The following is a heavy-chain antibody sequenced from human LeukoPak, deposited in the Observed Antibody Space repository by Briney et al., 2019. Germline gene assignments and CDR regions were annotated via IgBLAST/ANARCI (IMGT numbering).Heavy chain of an antibody. CDR1: GGTFSSYA. CDR3: APMRDYYDSSGSNFDY. Sequence: ASVKVSCKASGGTFSSYAISWVRQAPGQGLEWMGGIIPIFGTANYAQKFQGRVTTTADESTSTAYMELSSLRSEDTAVYYCAPMRDYYDSSGSNFDYWGQGTLVTVSS. J-gene: IGHJ4*02. D-gene: IGHD3-22*01. V-gene: IGHV1-69*13. CDR2: IIPIFGTA.